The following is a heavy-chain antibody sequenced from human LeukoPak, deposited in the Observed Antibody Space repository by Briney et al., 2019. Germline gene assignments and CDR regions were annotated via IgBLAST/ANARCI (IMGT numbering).Heavy chain of an antibody. J-gene: IGHJ4*02. CDR2: INHSGST. D-gene: IGHD6-6*01. CDR3: ARRKAVRPRDYYFDY. Sequence: PSETLSLTCAVYGGSFSGYYWSWLRQPPGKGLEWIGEINHSGSTNYNPSLKSRVTISVDTSKNQFSLKLSSVTAADTAVYYCARRKAVRPRDYYFDYWGQGTLVTVSS. CDR1: GGSFSGYY. V-gene: IGHV4-34*01.